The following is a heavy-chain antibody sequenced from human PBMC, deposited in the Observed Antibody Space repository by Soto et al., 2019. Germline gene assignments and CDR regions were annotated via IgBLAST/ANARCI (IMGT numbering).Heavy chain of an antibody. CDR2: ITPRDGTT. V-gene: IGHV1-46*01. CDR1: GYTFINYS. J-gene: IGHJ4*02. CDR3: ARGGGTLDY. Sequence: QVQLVQSGADVKKSGASVKLSCKASGYTFINYSMYWVRQAPGQGLEWMGIITPRDGTTIYAQNFQGRVTMTRDTSTSTVYMELSSLRSDDTAVYYCARGGGTLDYWGQRTLVTVSS.